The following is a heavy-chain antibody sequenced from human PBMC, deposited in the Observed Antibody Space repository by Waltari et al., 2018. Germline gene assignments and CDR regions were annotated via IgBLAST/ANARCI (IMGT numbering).Heavy chain of an antibody. Sequence: QVQLQESGPGLVKPSETLSLTCTVSGGPIYNSYWSWIRPSPGKGLDWIGYIYHMGSTNYSPSFKSRVSMSVDMSKNQFSLKVNSVTAADTAVYYCARATSGWYEGGFDYWGQGTLVTVSS. CDR3: ARATSGWYEGGFDY. CDR1: GGPIYNSY. J-gene: IGHJ4*02. CDR2: IYHMGST. D-gene: IGHD6-19*01. V-gene: IGHV4-59*01.